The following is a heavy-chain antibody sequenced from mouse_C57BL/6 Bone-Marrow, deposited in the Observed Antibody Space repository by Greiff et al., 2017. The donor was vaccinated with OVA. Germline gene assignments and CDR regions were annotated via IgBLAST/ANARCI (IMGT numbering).Heavy chain of an antibody. CDR2: INPDSSTI. D-gene: IGHD2-5*01. V-gene: IGHV4-1*01. CDR3: ARRGYSNYVGAMDY. CDR1: GIDFSRYW. Sequence: EVQLQQSGGGLVQPGGSLKLSCAASGIDFSRYWMSWVRRAPGKGLEWIGEINPDSSTINYAPSLTDKFIISRDNAKNTLYLPMSNVRSEDTALYYCARRGYSNYVGAMDYWGQGTSVTVSS. J-gene: IGHJ4*01.